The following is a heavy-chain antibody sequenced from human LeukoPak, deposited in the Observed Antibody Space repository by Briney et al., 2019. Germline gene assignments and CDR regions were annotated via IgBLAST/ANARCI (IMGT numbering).Heavy chain of an antibody. CDR3: ARGDPSSWSNYFDP. CDR1: GGSISSSSYY. Sequence: SETLSLTCTVSGGSISSSSYYWGWIRQPPGKGLEWIGSIYYTGTTHYNPSLKSRVTISLDTSKNQFSLKLSSVTAADTAVYYCARGDPSSWSNYFDPWGQGTMVTVSS. D-gene: IGHD6-13*01. V-gene: IGHV4-39*07. J-gene: IGHJ5*02. CDR2: IYYTGTT.